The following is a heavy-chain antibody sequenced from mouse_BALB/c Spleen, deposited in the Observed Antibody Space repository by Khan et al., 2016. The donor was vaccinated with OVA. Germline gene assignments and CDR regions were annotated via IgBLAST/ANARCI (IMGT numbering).Heavy chain of an antibody. Sequence: VQLQQSGPGLVQPSQSLSITCTVSGFSLTSYGVHWVRQSPGKGLEWLGVIWSGGSTDYNAAFISRLSISKDNSKRQVFFKLNNLQANDTAIYYCARNYDYDEGLSYWGQGTLVTVSA. J-gene: IGHJ3*01. V-gene: IGHV2-2*02. CDR1: GFSLTSYG. CDR2: IWSGGST. CDR3: ARNYDYDEGLSY. D-gene: IGHD2-4*01.